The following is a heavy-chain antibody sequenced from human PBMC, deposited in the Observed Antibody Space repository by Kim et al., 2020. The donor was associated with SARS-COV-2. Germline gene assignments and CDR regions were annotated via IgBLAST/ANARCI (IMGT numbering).Heavy chain of an antibody. J-gene: IGHJ6*03. CDR3: AGVYFYYYIDV. CDR2: ST. V-gene: IGHV4-39*01. Sequence: STFYNPSLRSRHTMSVETSKNQFSLKLRSVTAADTAVYFCAGVYFYYYIDVWGRGTTVTVSS.